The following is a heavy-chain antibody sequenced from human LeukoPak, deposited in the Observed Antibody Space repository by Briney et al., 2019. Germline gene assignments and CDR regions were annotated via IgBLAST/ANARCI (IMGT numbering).Heavy chain of an antibody. V-gene: IGHV3-23*01. CDR1: GFTFISYA. Sequence: GGSLRLSCAASGFTFISYAMSWVRPAPGKGLEWVSAISGSGGTAYYAYSVKGRVTISRDNSKNTLYLQMNSLRAEDTAVYYCAKKGYYDGSGYYMYYFDHWGQGTLVTVSS. J-gene: IGHJ4*02. CDR2: ISGSGGTA. D-gene: IGHD3-22*01. CDR3: AKKGYYDGSGYYMYYFDH.